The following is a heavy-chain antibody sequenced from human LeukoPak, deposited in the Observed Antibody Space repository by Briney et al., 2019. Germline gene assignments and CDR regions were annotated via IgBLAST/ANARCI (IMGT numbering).Heavy chain of an antibody. Sequence: GASVKVSCKASGYTFTSYGISWVRQAPGQGLEWMGWISAYNGNTNYAQELQGRVTMTTDTSTSTAYMELRSLRSDDTAVYYCARYATRFGELLPDYWGQGTLVTVSS. V-gene: IGHV1-18*01. CDR2: ISAYNGNT. CDR1: GYTFTSYG. D-gene: IGHD3-10*01. J-gene: IGHJ4*02. CDR3: ARYATRFGELLPDY.